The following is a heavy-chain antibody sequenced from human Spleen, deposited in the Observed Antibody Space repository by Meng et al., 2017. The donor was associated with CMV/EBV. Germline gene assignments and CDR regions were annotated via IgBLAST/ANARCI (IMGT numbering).Heavy chain of an antibody. V-gene: IGHV3-23*01. CDR3: AKDRDLYDSAIQVDV. Sequence: SGSHFSAYAMTWVRQPPGKGLEWVSAISPTGGSTYFADTVRGRFTVSRDNSKNILFLNMTGLRADDTAVYYCAKDRDLYDSAIQVDVWGQGTLVTVSS. CDR2: ISPTGGST. J-gene: IGHJ4*02. D-gene: IGHD2-21*01. CDR1: GSHFSAYA.